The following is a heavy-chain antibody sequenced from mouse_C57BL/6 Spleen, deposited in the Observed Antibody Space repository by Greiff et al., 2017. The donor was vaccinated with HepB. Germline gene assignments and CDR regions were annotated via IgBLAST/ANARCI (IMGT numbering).Heavy chain of an antibody. CDR2: INYDGSST. CDR1: GFTFSDYY. Sequence: EVQVVESEGGLVQPGRSMKLSCTASGFTFSDYYMAWVRQVPEKGLEWVANINYDGSSTYYLDSLKSRFIISRDNAKNILYLQMSSLKSEDTATYYCAREGWNYWYFDVWGTGTTVTVSS. V-gene: IGHV5-16*01. J-gene: IGHJ1*03. D-gene: IGHD3-2*02. CDR3: AREGWNYWYFDV.